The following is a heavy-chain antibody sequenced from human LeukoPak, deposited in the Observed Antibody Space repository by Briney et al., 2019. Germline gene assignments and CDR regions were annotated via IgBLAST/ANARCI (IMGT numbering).Heavy chain of an antibody. CDR1: GFTFSNYA. J-gene: IGHJ5*02. D-gene: IGHD3-10*01. V-gene: IGHV3-23*01. Sequence: GGSLRLSCAASGFTFSNYAMTWVRQAPGKGLEWVSILSDSGVYTYYADSVKGRFTISRDNSKNTLYLQMNSLRAEDTAVYYCAKGGPVGFDPWGQGTLVTVSS. CDR2: LSDSGVYT. CDR3: AKGGPVGFDP.